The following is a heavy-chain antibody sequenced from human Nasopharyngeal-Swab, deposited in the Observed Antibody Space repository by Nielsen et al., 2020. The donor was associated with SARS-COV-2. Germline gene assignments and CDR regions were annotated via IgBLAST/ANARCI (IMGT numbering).Heavy chain of an antibody. CDR3: AREGRDGFDY. CDR2: IKQDGSEM. Sequence: GESLKISCAASGFIFSNYWMTWVCQAPGKGLEWVANIKQDGSEMYYVDSVKGRFTISRDNAKNSLYLQMNSLRVEDTAVYNCAREGRDGFDYWGQGTLVTVSS. V-gene: IGHV3-7*01. D-gene: IGHD5-24*01. CDR1: GFIFSNYW. J-gene: IGHJ4*02.